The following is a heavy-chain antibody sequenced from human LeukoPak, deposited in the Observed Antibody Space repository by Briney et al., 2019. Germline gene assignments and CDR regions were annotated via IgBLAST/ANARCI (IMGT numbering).Heavy chain of an antibody. CDR3: AKESDSSGYPHFDY. J-gene: IGHJ4*02. D-gene: IGHD3-22*01. Sequence: GGSLRLSCAASGFTFSSYGMHWVRQAPGKGLEWVAVISYDGSNKYYADSVKGRFTISRDNSKNTLYLQMNSLRAEDTAVYYCAKESDSSGYPHFDYWGQGTLVTVSS. V-gene: IGHV3-30*18. CDR2: ISYDGSNK. CDR1: GFTFSSYG.